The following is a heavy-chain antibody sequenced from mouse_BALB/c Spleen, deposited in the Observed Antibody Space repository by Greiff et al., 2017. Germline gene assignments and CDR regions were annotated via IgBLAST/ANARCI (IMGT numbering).Heavy chain of an antibody. D-gene: IGHD2-4*01. CDR3: ARNYDYDGPLYYYAMDY. Sequence: VQRVESGPGLVAPSQSLSITCTVSGFSLTGYGVNWVRQPPGKGLEWLGMIWGDGSTDYNSALKSRLSISKDNSKSQVFLKMNSLQTDDTARYYCARNYDYDGPLYYYAMDYWGQGTSVTVSS. J-gene: IGHJ4*01. V-gene: IGHV2-6-7*01. CDR1: GFSLTGYG. CDR2: IWGDGST.